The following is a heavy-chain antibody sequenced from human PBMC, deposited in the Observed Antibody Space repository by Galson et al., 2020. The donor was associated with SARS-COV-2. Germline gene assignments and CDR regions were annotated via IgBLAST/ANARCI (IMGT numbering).Heavy chain of an antibody. J-gene: IGHJ4*02. CDR1: GGSISSYY. Sequence: SETLSLTCTVSGGSISSYYWSWIRQPPGKGLEWIGYIYYSGSTNYNPSLKSRVTISVDTSKNQFSLKLSSVTAADTAVYYCAREGPELSLYYFDYWGQGTLVTVSS. V-gene: IGHV4-59*01. D-gene: IGHD3-16*02. CDR2: IYYSGST. CDR3: AREGPELSLYYFDY.